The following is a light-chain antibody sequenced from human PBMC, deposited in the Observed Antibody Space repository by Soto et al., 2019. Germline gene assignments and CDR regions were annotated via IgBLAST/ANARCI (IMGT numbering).Light chain of an antibody. J-gene: IGKJ5*01. Sequence: DIQITQTPSSLSASVGDRVTIGCRASQVISGLLNWFQQKPGKAPRLLIYAASTLQKGVPSRFSGGASGKDFTLTISSLQPEDFGPYYCQQSYSMPLPFGQG. CDR3: QQSYSMPLP. V-gene: IGKV1-39*01. CDR1: QVISGL. CDR2: AAS.